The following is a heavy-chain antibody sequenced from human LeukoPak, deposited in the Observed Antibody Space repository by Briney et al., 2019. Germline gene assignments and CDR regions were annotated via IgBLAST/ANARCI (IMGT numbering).Heavy chain of an antibody. CDR1: GYTFTGYY. CDR2: ISPNSGGT. D-gene: IGHD3-22*01. V-gene: IGHV1-2*02. Sequence: ASVKVSCKASGYTFTGYYMHWVRQAPGQGLEWMGWISPNSGGTNYAQKFQDRVTMTRDTSISTAYMELSRLRSDDTAVYYCARARVDYYDSSGYAFDIWGQGTMVTVSS. CDR3: ARARVDYYDSSGYAFDI. J-gene: IGHJ3*02.